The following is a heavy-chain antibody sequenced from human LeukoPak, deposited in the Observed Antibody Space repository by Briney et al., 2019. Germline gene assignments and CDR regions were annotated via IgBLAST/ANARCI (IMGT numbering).Heavy chain of an antibody. Sequence: GGSLRLSCAASGFTFSSYAMSWVRQAPGKGLEWVAFIRYDGSDNYYADSVKGRFTISRDNSKNTLYLQMNSLKAEDTAVYYCAKHSSRNYKFDYWGQGTLVTVSS. CDR2: IRYDGSDN. V-gene: IGHV3-30*02. CDR1: GFTFSSYA. CDR3: AKHSSRNYKFDY. J-gene: IGHJ4*02. D-gene: IGHD5-24*01.